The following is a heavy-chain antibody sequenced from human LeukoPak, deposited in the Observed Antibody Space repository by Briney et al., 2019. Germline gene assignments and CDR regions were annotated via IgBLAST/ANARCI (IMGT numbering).Heavy chain of an antibody. Sequence: GGSLRLSCAASGFTLKNAWMNWVRQASGKGLEWVGRIKSTTDGGTTDYAAPVKGRFTISRDDSKNTLYLQTNSLKTEDTAVYFCTRIIKGGALDYWGQGTLVTVSS. J-gene: IGHJ4*02. V-gene: IGHV3-15*07. CDR3: TRIIKGGALDY. CDR1: GFTLKNAW. D-gene: IGHD3-10*01. CDR2: IKSTTDGGTT.